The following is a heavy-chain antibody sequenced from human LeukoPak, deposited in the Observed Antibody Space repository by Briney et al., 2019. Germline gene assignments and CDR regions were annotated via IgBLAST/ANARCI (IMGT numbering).Heavy chain of an antibody. CDR1: GFTFSTYS. D-gene: IGHD2-2*01. CDR2: ISSSGSTI. V-gene: IGHV3-48*04. Sequence: PGGSLRLSCAASGFTFSTYSMNWVRQAPGKGLEWVSYISSSGSTIYYADSVKGRFTISRDNAKNSLYLQMNSLRAEDTAVYYCARVQYQLPSYYFDYWGQGTLVTVSS. CDR3: ARVQYQLPSYYFDY. J-gene: IGHJ4*02.